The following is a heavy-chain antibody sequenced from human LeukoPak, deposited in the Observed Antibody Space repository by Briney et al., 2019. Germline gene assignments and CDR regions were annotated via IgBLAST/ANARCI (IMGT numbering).Heavy chain of an antibody. J-gene: IGHJ4*02. CDR3: AKDGGTHFDH. CDR1: GFTFSSYE. D-gene: IGHD1-26*01. Sequence: GGSLRLSCAASGFTFSSYEMNWDRQAPGKGLEWVSYISSSGSTIYYADSVKGRFTISRDNAKNSLYLQMNSLKAEDTAVYYCAKDGGTHFDHWGQGTLVTVSS. V-gene: IGHV3-48*03. CDR2: ISSSGSTI.